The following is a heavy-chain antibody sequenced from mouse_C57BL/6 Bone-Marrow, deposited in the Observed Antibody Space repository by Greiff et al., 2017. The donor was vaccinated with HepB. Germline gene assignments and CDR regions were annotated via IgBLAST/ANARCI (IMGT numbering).Heavy chain of an antibody. CDR2: ISYDGSN. CDR3: ARAVYYDYDVFAY. Sequence: EVQRVESGPGLVKPSQSLSLTCSVTGYSITSGYYWNWIRQFPGNKLEWMGYISYDGSNNYNPSLKNRISITRDTSKNQFFLKLNSVTTEDTATYYCARAVYYDYDVFAYWGQGTLVTVSA. CDR1: GYSITSGYY. D-gene: IGHD2-4*01. J-gene: IGHJ3*01. V-gene: IGHV3-6*01.